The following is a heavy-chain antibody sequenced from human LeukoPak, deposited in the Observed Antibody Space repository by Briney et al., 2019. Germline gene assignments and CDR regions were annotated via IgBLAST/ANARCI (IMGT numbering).Heavy chain of an antibody. CDR2: MYYSGCT. CDR1: GGSISSGDYY. V-gene: IGHV4-30-4*01. J-gene: IGHJ5*02. Sequence: PSETLSLTCTVSGGSISSGDYYWSWIRQPPGKGLEWIAYMYYSGCTYYNPSLKSRVTMSADTSKNQLSLKLSSVTAADTAVYYCARLYYYDSRIDPWGQGILVTVSS. D-gene: IGHD3-22*01. CDR3: ARLYYYDSRIDP.